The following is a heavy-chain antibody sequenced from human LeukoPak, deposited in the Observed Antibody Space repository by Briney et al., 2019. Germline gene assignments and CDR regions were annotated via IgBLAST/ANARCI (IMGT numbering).Heavy chain of an antibody. V-gene: IGHV3-15*07. CDR1: GFTFSDAW. J-gene: IGHJ4*02. Sequence: GGSLRLSCAASGFTFSDAWMNWVRQAPGKGLEWVGRIKSKTDGETTDYAAPVKGRFAISRDDSKNTLYLQMNSLKIEDTAVYYCTTAFPNYYGSESPPDYWGQGTLVTVSS. CDR2: IKSKTDGETT. CDR3: TTAFPNYYGSESPPDY. D-gene: IGHD3-10*01.